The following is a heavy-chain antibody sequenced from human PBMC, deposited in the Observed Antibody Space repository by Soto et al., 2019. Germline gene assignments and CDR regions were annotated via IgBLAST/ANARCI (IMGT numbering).Heavy chain of an antibody. Sequence: VQLVESGGGLIQPGGSLSLSCAASGFIVSTTYMFWVRQAPGKGLEWIGYIYYSGSTYYNPSLKSRVNISVDTSKNHFSLKLSSVTAADTAVYYCARSGDNFWGLWFDPWGQGTLVTVSS. CDR2: IYYSGST. J-gene: IGHJ5*02. V-gene: IGHV4-59*06. CDR3: ARSGDNFWGLWFDP. D-gene: IGHD7-27*01. CDR1: GFIVSTTY.